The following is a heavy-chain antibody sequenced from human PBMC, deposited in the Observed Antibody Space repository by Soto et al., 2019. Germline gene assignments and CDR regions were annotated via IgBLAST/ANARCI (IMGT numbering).Heavy chain of an antibody. CDR2: ITGSSEIT. CDR3: ARDCARTSCSVWKL. Sequence: EAQLLESGGDLVQPGGSLRLSCAASGFTLSDYAMTWVRQAPGKGLEWVSGITGSSEITYYADSVKGRFTISRDNSKNTVSLQMNGLRAEDSAIYYCARDCARTSCSVWKLWGQGTLVTVSP. CDR1: GFTLSDYA. D-gene: IGHD2-2*01. J-gene: IGHJ4*02. V-gene: IGHV3-23*01.